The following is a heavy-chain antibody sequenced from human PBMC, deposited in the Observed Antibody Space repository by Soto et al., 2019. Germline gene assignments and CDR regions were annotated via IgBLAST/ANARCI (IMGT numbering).Heavy chain of an antibody. J-gene: IGHJ4*02. D-gene: IGHD5-18*01. CDR2: IIPMFGTA. Sequence: QVQLVQSGAEVKKPESSVKVSCKAPGGTFSTYAISWVRQAPGQGLEWMGGIIPMFGTANYAQRFQDRVTITADESTNTVYMERSRLRSEDTAVYFCASGIQLWLRRINNGYSGWGQGTLVNVSS. CDR3: ASGIQLWLRRINNGYSG. CDR1: GGTFSTYA. V-gene: IGHV1-69*12.